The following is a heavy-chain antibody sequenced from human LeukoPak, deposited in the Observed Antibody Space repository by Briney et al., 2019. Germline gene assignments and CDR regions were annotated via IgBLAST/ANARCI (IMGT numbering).Heavy chain of an antibody. V-gene: IGHV3-21*01. CDR3: ARDPVPGIAAAGTH. Sequence: GGSLRLSCAASGFTFGSYSMNWVRQAPGKGLEWVSSISSSSSYIYYADSVKGRFTISRDNAKNSLYLQMNSLRAEDTAVYYCARDPVPGIAAAGTHWGQGTLVTVSS. D-gene: IGHD6-13*01. J-gene: IGHJ4*02. CDR2: ISSSSSYI. CDR1: GFTFGSYS.